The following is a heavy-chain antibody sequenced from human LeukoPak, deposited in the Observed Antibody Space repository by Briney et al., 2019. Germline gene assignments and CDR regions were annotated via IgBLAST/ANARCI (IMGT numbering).Heavy chain of an antibody. CDR1: GYTFTSYG. J-gene: IGHJ5*02. CDR2: ISAYNGNT. V-gene: IGHV1-18*01. D-gene: IGHD6-19*01. Sequence: ASVKVSCKASGYTFTSYGISWVRQAPGQGLEWMGWISAYNGNTNYAQKLQGRVTMTTDTSTSTAYMELRSLRSDDTAVYYCSRAAVATNWFDPWGQGTLVTVSS. CDR3: SRAAVATNWFDP.